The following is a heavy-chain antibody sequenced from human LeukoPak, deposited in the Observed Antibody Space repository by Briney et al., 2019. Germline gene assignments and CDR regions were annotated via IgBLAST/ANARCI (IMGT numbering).Heavy chain of an antibody. V-gene: IGHV3-74*01. J-gene: IGHJ4*02. CDR3: ATGASAIYSSGVVFDY. D-gene: IGHD6-19*01. CDR2: INSDGSST. CDR1: GFSISGYW. Sequence: GGPLRLSCAASGFSISGYWMHWVRQAPGKGLVWVSRINSDGSSTNYADSMKGRFTISRDNAKNMVYLQLNSLRAEDTAFYYCATGASAIYSSGVVFDYWGQGTLVTVSS.